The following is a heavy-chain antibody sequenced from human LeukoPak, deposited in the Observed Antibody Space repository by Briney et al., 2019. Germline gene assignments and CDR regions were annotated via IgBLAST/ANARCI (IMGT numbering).Heavy chain of an antibody. Sequence: SETLSLTCTVSGGSISSYYWSWIRQPPGKGLEWIGYIYYSGSTNYNPSLKSRVTISVDTSKNQFSLKLSSVTAADTAVYYCARVVGYYDSPQPVDYWGQGTLVTVSS. CDR3: ARVVGYYDSPQPVDY. J-gene: IGHJ4*02. V-gene: IGHV4-59*01. CDR1: GGSISSYY. CDR2: IYYSGST. D-gene: IGHD3-22*01.